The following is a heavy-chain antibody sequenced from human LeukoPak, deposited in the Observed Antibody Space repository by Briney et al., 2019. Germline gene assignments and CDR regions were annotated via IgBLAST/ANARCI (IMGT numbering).Heavy chain of an antibody. J-gene: IGHJ4*02. D-gene: IGHD3-10*01. CDR3: ARSSVSGTYSGGY. Sequence: PSETLSLTCTVSGGSFSSYYWSWIRQPPGKGLEWIGYIYYGGSTYSNPSPKGRVTISMDTSKNQFSLNLSSVTAADTAVYYCARSSVSGTYSGGYWGQGILVTVSS. V-gene: IGHV4-59*08. CDR1: GGSFSSYY. CDR2: IYYGGST.